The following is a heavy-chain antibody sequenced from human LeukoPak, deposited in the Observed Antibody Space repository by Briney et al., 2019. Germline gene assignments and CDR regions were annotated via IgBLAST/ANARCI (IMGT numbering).Heavy chain of an antibody. Sequence: ASVKVSCKASGYTFTSYGITWVRQAPGQGLEWVGWISAYNGNTNYEQKFQGRLTMTTDTSTSTAYMELRSLRSDDTAVYYCAREWIQLRGAHMDVWGKGTTVTISS. CDR3: AREWIQLRGAHMDV. J-gene: IGHJ6*03. V-gene: IGHV1-18*01. CDR2: ISAYNGNT. D-gene: IGHD5-18*01. CDR1: GYTFTSYG.